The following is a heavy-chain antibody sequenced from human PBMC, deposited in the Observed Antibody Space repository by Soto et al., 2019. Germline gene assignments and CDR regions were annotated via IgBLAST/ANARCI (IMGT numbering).Heavy chain of an antibody. D-gene: IGHD2-2*01. V-gene: IGHV3-21*06. CDR3: ARGYCGSTSCRDAI. CDR1: GFTFSSYS. J-gene: IGHJ3*02. Sequence: PGGSLRLSCAASGFTFSSYSMNWVRQAPGKGLEWVSSISSSSSYIYYADSVKGRFTISRDNAKNTLYLQINCLRAEDTAVYYCARGYCGSTSCRDAIWGQGTMVTVSS. CDR2: ISSSSSYI.